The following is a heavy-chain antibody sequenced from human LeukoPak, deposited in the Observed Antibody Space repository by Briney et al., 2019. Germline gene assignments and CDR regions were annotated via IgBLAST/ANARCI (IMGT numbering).Heavy chain of an antibody. Sequence: PGGSLRLSCAASGFTFSSYGMHWVRQAPGKGLEWVAVISYDGSNKYYADSVKGRFTISRDNSKNTLYLQMNSLRSEDTAVYYCAREGTVAGIRWFDPWGQGTLVTVSS. CDR2: ISYDGSNK. CDR1: GFTFSSYG. CDR3: AREGTVAGIRWFDP. J-gene: IGHJ5*02. D-gene: IGHD6-19*01. V-gene: IGHV3-30*03.